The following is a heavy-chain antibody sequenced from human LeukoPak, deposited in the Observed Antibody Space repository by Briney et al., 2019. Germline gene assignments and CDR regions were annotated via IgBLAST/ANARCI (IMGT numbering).Heavy chain of an antibody. CDR1: GFTFSGSA. Sequence: GSLRLSCAASGFTFSGSAMHWVRQASGKGLEWVGRIRSKANSYATAYAASVKGRFTISRDDSKNTAYLQMNSLKTEDTAVYYCTYVAGTGSDYWGQGTLVTVSS. J-gene: IGHJ4*02. V-gene: IGHV3-73*01. D-gene: IGHD6-19*01. CDR2: IRSKANSYAT. CDR3: TYVAGTGSDY.